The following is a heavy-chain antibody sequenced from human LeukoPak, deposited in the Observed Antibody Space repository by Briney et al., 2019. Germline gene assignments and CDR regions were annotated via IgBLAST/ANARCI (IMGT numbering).Heavy chain of an antibody. J-gene: IGHJ6*03. CDR2: IYTSGST. D-gene: IGHD2-15*01. CDR3: ARGLVVVADYYYYYHMDV. Sequence: PSETLSLTCTVSGGSISSYYWSWIRQPAGKGLEWIGRIYTSGSTNYNPSLKSRVTMSVDTSKNQFSLKLSSVTAADTAVYYCARGLVVVADYYYYYHMDVWGKGTTVTVSS. V-gene: IGHV4-4*07. CDR1: GGSISSYY.